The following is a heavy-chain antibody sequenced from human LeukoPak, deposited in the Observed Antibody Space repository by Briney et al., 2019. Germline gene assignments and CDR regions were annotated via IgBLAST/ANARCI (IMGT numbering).Heavy chain of an antibody. CDR1: GFTFNNYA. Sequence: GGSLRLTCAASGFTFNNYAMSWVRQAPGKGLEWISAISGSGDTTYYAYSVKGRFTISRDNSKNTLYPQMNSLRAEDTAVYYCAKGRKWELPLDYWGQGKLVTVSS. CDR2: ISGSGDTT. J-gene: IGHJ4*02. D-gene: IGHD1-26*01. CDR3: AKGRKWELPLDY. V-gene: IGHV3-23*01.